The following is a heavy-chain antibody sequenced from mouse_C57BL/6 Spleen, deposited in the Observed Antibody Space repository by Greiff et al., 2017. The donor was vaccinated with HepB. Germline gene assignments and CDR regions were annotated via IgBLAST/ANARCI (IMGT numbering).Heavy chain of an antibody. J-gene: IGHJ2*01. D-gene: IGHD4-1*01. Sequence: QVQLQQSGAELARPGASVKMSCKASGYTFTSYTMHWVKQRPGQGLEWIGYINPSSGYTKYNQKFKDKATLTADKSSSTAYMQLSSLTSEESAVYYCAREKELGPVDYWGQGTTLTVSS. CDR3: AREKELGPVDY. V-gene: IGHV1-4*01. CDR2: INPSSGYT. CDR1: GYTFTSYT.